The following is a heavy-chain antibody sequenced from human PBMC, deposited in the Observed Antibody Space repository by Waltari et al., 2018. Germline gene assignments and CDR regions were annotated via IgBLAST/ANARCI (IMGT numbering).Heavy chain of an antibody. J-gene: IGHJ4*02. Sequence: QLQLQESGPGLVKPSGTLSLTCAVSDDSMRDSFWWSWVRQPPGKGLEWIGQVHRSGRTNYKPSFASRVTISLDASINQFSLKLTSAAAADTAVYYCARDRGRGLYLESWGRGALITVSP. CDR2: VHRSGRT. D-gene: IGHD2-15*01. CDR1: DDSMRDSFW. CDR3: ARDRGRGLYLES. V-gene: IGHV4-4*02.